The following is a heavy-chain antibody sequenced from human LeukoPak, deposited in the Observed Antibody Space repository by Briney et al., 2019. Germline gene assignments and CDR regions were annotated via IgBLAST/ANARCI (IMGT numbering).Heavy chain of an antibody. V-gene: IGHV1-18*01. J-gene: IGHJ3*02. D-gene: IGHD2-15*01. CDR2: ISAYNGNT. CDR3: ARDHPDCSGGSCYEAEDAFDI. Sequence: ASVKVSCKASGYTFTSYGISWVRQAPGQGLEWMGWISAYNGNTNYAQKLQGRVTMTTDTSTSTAYMELRSLRSDDTAVYYCARDHPDCSGGSCYEAEDAFDIWGQGTMVTVSS. CDR1: GYTFTSYG.